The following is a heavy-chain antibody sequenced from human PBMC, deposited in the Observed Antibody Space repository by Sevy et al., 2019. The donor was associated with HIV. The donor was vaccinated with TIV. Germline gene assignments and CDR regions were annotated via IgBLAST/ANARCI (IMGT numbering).Heavy chain of an antibody. V-gene: IGHV3-21*01. CDR3: LVGARDYYYGMDV. CDR2: ISSSSYI. D-gene: IGHD1-26*01. CDR1: GFTFSSYS. Sequence: GGSLRLSCAASGFTFSSYSMNWVRQAPGKGLEWVSSISSSSYIYYADSVKGRFTISRDNAKNSLYLQMNSLRAEDTAVYYCLVGARDYYYGMDVWGQGTTVTVSS. J-gene: IGHJ6*02.